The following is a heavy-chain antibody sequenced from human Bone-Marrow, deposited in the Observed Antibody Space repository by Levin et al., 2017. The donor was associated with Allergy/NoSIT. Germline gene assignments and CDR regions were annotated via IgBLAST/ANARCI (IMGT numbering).Heavy chain of an antibody. V-gene: IGHV4-30-4*01. CDR3: ATCSGGTCYTGLDY. Sequence: ASETLSLTCTVSGGSVSSGDDYWSWIRQPPGTGLEWIGYIYYSGSTSYNPSLKSRITISIDTSKNQFSLKLTSVTATDTAVYYCATCSGGTCYTGLDYWGQGTLVTVSS. D-gene: IGHD2-15*01. J-gene: IGHJ4*02. CDR2: IYYSGST. CDR1: GGSVSSGDDY.